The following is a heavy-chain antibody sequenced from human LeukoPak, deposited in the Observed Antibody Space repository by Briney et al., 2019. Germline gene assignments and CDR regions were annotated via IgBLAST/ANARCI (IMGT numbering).Heavy chain of an antibody. Sequence: PGGSLRLSCAASGFTFSDYTMNWVRQAPGKGLEWVSSISPSSSYMYYADSVKGRFTISRDNTKNSLYLQMNSLRAEDTAVYYCARATWDSWGQGALVTVSP. V-gene: IGHV3-21*01. CDR1: GFTFSDYT. D-gene: IGHD2-15*01. J-gene: IGHJ4*02. CDR3: ARATWDS. CDR2: ISPSSSYM.